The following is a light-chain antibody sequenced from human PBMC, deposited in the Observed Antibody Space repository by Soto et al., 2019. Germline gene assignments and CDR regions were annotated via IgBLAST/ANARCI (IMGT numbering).Light chain of an antibody. CDR2: GAS. V-gene: IGKV3-20*01. Sequence: EIVMTQSPATLSVSPGERANLSCRASQSISSSLACYQQKPGQAPRLLIYGASTRATGIPARFSGSGSGTDFTLTISRLEPEDFAVYYCQQYGSSPWTFGQGTKVEIK. J-gene: IGKJ1*01. CDR1: QSISSS. CDR3: QQYGSSPWT.